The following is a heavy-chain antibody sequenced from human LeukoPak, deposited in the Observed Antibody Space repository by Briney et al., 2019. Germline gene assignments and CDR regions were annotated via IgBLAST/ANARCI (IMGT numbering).Heavy chain of an antibody. Sequence: ASVKVSRKASGYTFTSYYMHWVRQAPGQGLEWMGIINPSGGSTSYAQKFQGRVTMTRDMSTSTVYMELSSLRSEDTAVYYCARDGARYCSSTSCYRYYYMDVWGKGTTVTVSS. CDR2: INPSGGST. D-gene: IGHD2-2*02. CDR1: GYTFTSYY. V-gene: IGHV1-46*01. CDR3: ARDGARYCSSTSCYRYYYMDV. J-gene: IGHJ6*03.